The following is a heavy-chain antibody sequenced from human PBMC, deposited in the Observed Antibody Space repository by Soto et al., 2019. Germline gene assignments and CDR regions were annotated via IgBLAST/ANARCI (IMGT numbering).Heavy chain of an antibody. Sequence: QVQLVQSGAEVKKPGASVKVSCEASGYTFIHYYMHWVRQAPGQGFEWMGRISPNSGGTNYAYMFQGRVTMTWDTALHTAFMELSSLMSENTAVYYCPRPPGYISDWYYFDLWGQGTLVTVSS. J-gene: IGHJ4*02. CDR3: PRPPGYISDWYYFDL. V-gene: IGHV1-2*07. CDR2: ISPNSGGT. D-gene: IGHD6-19*01. CDR1: GYTFIHYY.